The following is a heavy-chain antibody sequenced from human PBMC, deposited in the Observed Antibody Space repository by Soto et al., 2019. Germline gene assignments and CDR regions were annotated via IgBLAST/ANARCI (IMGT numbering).Heavy chain of an antibody. CDR3: AKVGGRSIRSRLSRWIDL. J-gene: IGHJ5*02. D-gene: IGHD3-3*01. V-gene: IGHV3-23*01. CDR2: IRGAGSST. CDR1: GFNFSAHA. Sequence: EVLLLESGGGLVQPGGSLRLSCVGTGFNFSAHAMSWVRQPPGRGLEWVSAIRGAGSSTYYADSVRGRFSISRDNSKNPMFVQMNSGRADDTAVYYCAKVGGRSIRSRLSRWIDLWGQGAKVTVSS.